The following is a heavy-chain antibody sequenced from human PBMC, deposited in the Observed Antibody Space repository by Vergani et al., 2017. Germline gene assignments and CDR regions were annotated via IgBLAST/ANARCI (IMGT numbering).Heavy chain of an antibody. CDR3: ASDTHSGQRADR. CDR2: IHYSENT. J-gene: IGHJ5*02. Sequence: QVQLQESGPGLVKSSETLSLTCSVSFDSIRNLYCNWIRQPPGKGLEWIGSIHYSENTNSHSSLKTRVTISVDTSKNQFSLTLTSVTAADTPVYYCASDTHSGQRADRWGQGILVTVSS. CDR1: FDSIRNLY. V-gene: IGHV4-59*11. D-gene: IGHD6-19*01.